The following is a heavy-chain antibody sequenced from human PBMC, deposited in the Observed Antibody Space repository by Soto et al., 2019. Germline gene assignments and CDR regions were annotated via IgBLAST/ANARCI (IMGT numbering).Heavy chain of an antibody. Sequence: QVQLVQSGAEVKKPGSSVKVSCKASGGSLSSHTINWVRQAPGQGLEWVGRFIPILGLANYAQKFQGRVTLTADKSTSTVYMELSSLGSDDSAVYYCARPSSHIATSGTFNYWGQGTPVTVSS. CDR1: GGSLSSHT. D-gene: IGHD1-26*01. J-gene: IGHJ4*02. CDR2: FIPILGLA. V-gene: IGHV1-69*02. CDR3: ARPSSHIATSGTFNY.